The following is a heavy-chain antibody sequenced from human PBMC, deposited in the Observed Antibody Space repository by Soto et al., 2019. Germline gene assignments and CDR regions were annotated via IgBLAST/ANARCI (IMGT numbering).Heavy chain of an antibody. CDR2: IYWNDDK. CDR1: WFSLSTSGVG. D-gene: IGHD2-15*01. Sequence: QITLKESGPTLVKPKQTLTLTCTFSWFSLSTSGVGVGWISQPPGKALEWLALIYWNDDKRYSPSLKSRLTITKHTSKNQVVLTMTNMDPVDTATYYCAHRVVAADYFDYWGQVTLVTVAS. J-gene: IGHJ4*02. V-gene: IGHV2-5*01. CDR3: AHRVVAADYFDY.